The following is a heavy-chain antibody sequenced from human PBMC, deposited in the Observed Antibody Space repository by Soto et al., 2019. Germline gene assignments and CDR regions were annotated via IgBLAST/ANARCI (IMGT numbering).Heavy chain of an antibody. Sequence: EVQLLESGGGLVQPGGSLRLSCAASGFTFISYAMSWVRQAPGKGLEWVSAISGSGGSTYYADSVKGRFTISRDNSKNTLYLQMNSLRAEDTAVYYCAKGVVLWFGELPNDAFDIWGQGTMVTVSS. CDR1: GFTFISYA. CDR3: AKGVVLWFGELPNDAFDI. CDR2: ISGSGGST. D-gene: IGHD3-10*01. V-gene: IGHV3-23*01. J-gene: IGHJ3*02.